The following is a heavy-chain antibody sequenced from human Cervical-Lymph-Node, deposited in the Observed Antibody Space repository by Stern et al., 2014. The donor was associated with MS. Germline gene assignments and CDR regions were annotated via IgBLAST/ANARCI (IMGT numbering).Heavy chain of an antibody. CDR3: AKDWSLDH. CDR2: ISWNSGII. V-gene: IGHV3-9*01. CDR1: GFTFDDYA. Sequence: EVQLLESGGGLVQPGRSLRLSCAASGFTFDDYAMNWVRQAPGKGLEWVSGISWNSGIIGYADSVKGRFTISRDNARNSLSLQMNSLRAEDTALYYCAKDWSLDHWGQGTLVTVSS. J-gene: IGHJ4*02.